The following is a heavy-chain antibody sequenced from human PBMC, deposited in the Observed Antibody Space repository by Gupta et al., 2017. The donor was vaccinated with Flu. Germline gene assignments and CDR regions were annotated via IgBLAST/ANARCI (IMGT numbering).Heavy chain of an antibody. CDR3: AKDIRSSVWYDAFDV. CDR1: GFTFDDYA. CDR2: ISWNSGSI. J-gene: IGHJ3*01. Sequence: EVQLVESGGGLVKPGRSLRLSCAASGFTFDDYAMHWVRPAPGKGLEWVSGISWNSGSIGYVDSVKGRFTISRDNAKKSLYLQMNSLRPEDTALYYCAKDIRSSVWYDAFDVWGQGTVVIVSS. V-gene: IGHV3-9*01. D-gene: IGHD6-19*01.